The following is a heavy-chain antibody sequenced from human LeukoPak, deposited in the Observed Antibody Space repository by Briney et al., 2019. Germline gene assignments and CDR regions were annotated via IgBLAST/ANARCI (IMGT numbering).Heavy chain of an antibody. Sequence: GGSLRLSCAASGFTFSSYRMHWVRQSPGKGLVWVSRINSDGGSTNYADSVKGRFTISRDNAKNTVYLQMNRLRAEDSAVYYCARGAGVAAADTGVLSLTHGVDVWGKGTTVTVSS. V-gene: IGHV3-74*01. CDR2: INSDGGST. D-gene: IGHD4/OR15-4a*01. CDR3: ARGAGVAAADTGVLSLTHGVDV. CDR1: GFTFSSYR. J-gene: IGHJ6*04.